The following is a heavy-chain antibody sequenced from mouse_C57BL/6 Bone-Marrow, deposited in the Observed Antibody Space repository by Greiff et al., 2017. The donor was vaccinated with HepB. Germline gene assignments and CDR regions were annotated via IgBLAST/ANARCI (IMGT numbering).Heavy chain of an antibody. CDR3: AREITTVVRGYFDY. Sequence: EVKLVESGPGLVKPSQSLSLTCSVTGYSITSGYYWNWIRQFPGNKLEWMGYISYDGSNNYNPSLKNRISITRDTSKNQFFLKLNSVTTEDTATYYCAREITTVVRGYFDYWGQGTTLTVSS. V-gene: IGHV3-6*01. CDR1: GYSITSGYY. D-gene: IGHD1-1*01. J-gene: IGHJ2*01. CDR2: ISYDGSN.